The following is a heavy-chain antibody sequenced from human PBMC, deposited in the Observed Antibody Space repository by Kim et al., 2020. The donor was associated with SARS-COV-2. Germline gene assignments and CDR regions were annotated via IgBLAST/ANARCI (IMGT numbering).Heavy chain of an antibody. D-gene: IGHD3-10*01. CDR1: GFTFSSYS. CDR3: TCDVYGSGSYRWS. CDR2: ISSSSSYI. J-gene: IGHJ4*02. V-gene: IGHV3-21*01. Sequence: GGSLRLSCAASGFTFSSYSMNWVRQAPGKGLEWVSSISSSSSYIYYADSVKGRFTISRDNAKNSLYLQMNSLRAEDTAVYYCTCDVYGSGSYRWSWGQGTLVTVSS.